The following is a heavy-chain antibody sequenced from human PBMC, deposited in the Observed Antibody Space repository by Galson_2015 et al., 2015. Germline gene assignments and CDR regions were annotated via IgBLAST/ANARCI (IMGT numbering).Heavy chain of an antibody. V-gene: IGHV1-3*01. Sequence: SVKVSCKASGYTFTSYAMHWVRQAPGQRLEWMGWINAGNGNTKYSQKFQGRVTITRDTSASTAYMELSSLRSEDTAVYYCARDPNAGYIAYFDYWGQGTLVTVSS. CDR3: ARDPNAGYIAYFDY. J-gene: IGHJ4*02. CDR1: GYTFTSYA. CDR2: INAGNGNT. D-gene: IGHD5-18*01.